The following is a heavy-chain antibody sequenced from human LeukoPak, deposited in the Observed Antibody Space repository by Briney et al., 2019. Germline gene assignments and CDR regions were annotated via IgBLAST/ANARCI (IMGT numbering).Heavy chain of an antibody. CDR3: ARRSGDSSGYSRREDY. V-gene: IGHV3-7*01. CDR2: IKQDGSEK. J-gene: IGHJ4*02. Sequence: GGSLRLSCAASGFTFSSYWMSWVRQAPGKGLEWVAIIKQDGSEKYYVDSVKGRFTISRDNAKNSLYLQMNSLRAEDTAVYYCARRSGDSSGYSRREDYWGQGTLVTVSS. D-gene: IGHD3-22*01. CDR1: GFTFSSYW.